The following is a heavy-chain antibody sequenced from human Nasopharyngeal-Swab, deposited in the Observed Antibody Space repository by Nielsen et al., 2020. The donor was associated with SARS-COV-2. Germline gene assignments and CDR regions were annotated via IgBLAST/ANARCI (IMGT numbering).Heavy chain of an antibody. CDR3: AGSLLRFLEWTNFDY. V-gene: IGHV4-39*07. CDR1: GGSISSSSYY. J-gene: IGHJ4*02. CDR2: IYYSGST. Sequence: GSLRLSCTVSGGSISSSSYYWGWIRQPPGKGLEWIGSIYYSGSTYYNPSLKSRVTISVDTSKNQFSLKLSSVTAADTAVYYCAGSLLRFLEWTNFDYWGQGTLVTVSS. D-gene: IGHD3-3*01.